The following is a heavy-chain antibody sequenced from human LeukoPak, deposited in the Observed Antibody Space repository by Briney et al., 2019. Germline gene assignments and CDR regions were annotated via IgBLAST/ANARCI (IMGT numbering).Heavy chain of an antibody. D-gene: IGHD3-10*01. CDR2: IKSKTDGGTT. CDR1: GFTFSNAW. CDR3: TTRFTMVRGVIIPDAFDI. J-gene: IGHJ3*02. V-gene: IGHV3-15*01. Sequence: PGGSLRLSCAASGFTFSNAWMSWVRQAPGKGLEWFGRIKSKTDGGTTDYAAPVKGRFTISRDDSKNTLYLQMNSLKTEDTAVYYCTTRFTMVRGVIIPDAFDIWGQGTMVTVSS.